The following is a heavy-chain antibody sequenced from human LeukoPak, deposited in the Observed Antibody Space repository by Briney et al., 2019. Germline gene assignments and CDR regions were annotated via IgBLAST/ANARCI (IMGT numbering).Heavy chain of an antibody. Sequence: GGSLRLSCAASGFTFSSYAMSWVRQAPGKGLEWVSAISGSGGSTYYADSVKGTFTISRDNSKNTLYLQMSSLRAEDTAVYYCVKGRDGYNFYSDYWGQGTLVTVSS. CDR1: GFTFSSYA. V-gene: IGHV3-23*01. D-gene: IGHD5-24*01. CDR2: ISGSGGST. J-gene: IGHJ4*02. CDR3: VKGRDGYNFYSDY.